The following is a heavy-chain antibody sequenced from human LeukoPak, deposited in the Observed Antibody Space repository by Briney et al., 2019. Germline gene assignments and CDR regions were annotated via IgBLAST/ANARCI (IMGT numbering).Heavy chain of an antibody. CDR2: ISGSGGST. J-gene: IGHJ4*02. V-gene: IGHV3-23*01. CDR1: GFTFSSYA. D-gene: IGHD2-2*01. CDR3: AKARVYQLLLFDY. Sequence: GGSLRLSCAASGFTFSSYAMSWVRQAPGKGLEWVSAISGSGGSTYYADSVKGRFTISRDSSKNALYLQMNSLRAEDTAVYYCAKARVYQLLLFDYWGQGTLVTVSS.